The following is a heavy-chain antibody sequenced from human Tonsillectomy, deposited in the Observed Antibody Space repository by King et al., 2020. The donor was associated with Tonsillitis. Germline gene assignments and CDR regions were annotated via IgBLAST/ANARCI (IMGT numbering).Heavy chain of an antibody. V-gene: IGHV4-59*01. D-gene: IGHD1-26*01. J-gene: IGHJ6*02. CDR3: ARGGGSYFYGNYFYGMDV. Sequence: QLQESGPGLVKPSETLSLTCTVSGGSISDYYWSWIRQPPGKGLEWIGFIYYSGSTNYNPSLQSRVTISVATSKKQFSLKLTSVTAADTAVYYCARGGGSYFYGNYFYGMDVWGLGTTITVSS. CDR1: GGSISDYY. CDR2: IYYSGST.